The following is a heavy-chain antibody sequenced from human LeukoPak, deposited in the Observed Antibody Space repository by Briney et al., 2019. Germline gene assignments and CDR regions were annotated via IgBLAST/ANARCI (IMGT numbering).Heavy chain of an antibody. Sequence: PGGSLRLSCAASGFTFSSYAMSWVRQAPGKGLEWVSSISSSSSYIYYADSVKGRFTISRDNDKNSLYLQMNSLRAEDTAVYYCAREKVGDAFDIWGQGTMVTVSS. CDR3: AREKVGDAFDI. V-gene: IGHV3-21*01. CDR1: GFTFSSYA. D-gene: IGHD3-16*01. CDR2: ISSSSSYI. J-gene: IGHJ3*02.